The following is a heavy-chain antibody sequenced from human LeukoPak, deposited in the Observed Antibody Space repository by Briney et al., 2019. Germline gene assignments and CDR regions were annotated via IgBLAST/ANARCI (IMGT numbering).Heavy chain of an antibody. CDR3: AGGGGPSSSSTFGLFDY. J-gene: IGHJ4*02. CDR1: GGTFSSYA. CDR2: IIPIFGTA. D-gene: IGHD6-6*01. Sequence: SVKVSCKASGGTFSSYAISWVRQAPGQGLEWMGGIIPIFGTANYAQKFQGRVTITADDSTSTAYMELSSLRSEDTAVYYCAGGGGPSSSSTFGLFDYWGQGTLVTVSS. V-gene: IGHV1-69*13.